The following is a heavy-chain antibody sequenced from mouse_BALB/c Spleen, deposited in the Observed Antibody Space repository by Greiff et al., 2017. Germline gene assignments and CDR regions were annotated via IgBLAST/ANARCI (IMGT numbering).Heavy chain of an antibody. J-gene: IGHJ3*01. V-gene: IGHV1-15*01. Sequence: QVQLKESGAELVRPGASVTLSCKASGYTFTDYEMHWVKQTPVHGLEWIGAIDPETGGTAYNQKFKGKATLTADKSSSTAYMELRSLTSEDSAVYYCTREEDYPWFAYWGQGTLVTVSA. D-gene: IGHD5-5*01. CDR1: GYTFTDYE. CDR2: IDPETGGT. CDR3: TREEDYPWFAY.